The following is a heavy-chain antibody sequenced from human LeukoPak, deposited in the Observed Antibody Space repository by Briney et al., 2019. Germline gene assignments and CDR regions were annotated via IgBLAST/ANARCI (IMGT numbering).Heavy chain of an antibody. D-gene: IGHD1-26*01. J-gene: IGHJ4*02. Sequence: SETLSLTCTVSGGSISSYYWSWIRQPPGKGPEWIGYIYYSGSTNYNPSLKSRVTISVDTSKNQFSLKLSSVTAADTAVYYCARDVGDGEPSLDYWGQGTLVTVSS. CDR1: GGSISSYY. CDR2: IYYSGST. CDR3: ARDVGDGEPSLDY. V-gene: IGHV4-59*01.